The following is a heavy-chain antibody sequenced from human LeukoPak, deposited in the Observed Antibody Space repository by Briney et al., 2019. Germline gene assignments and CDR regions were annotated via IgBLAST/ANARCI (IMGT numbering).Heavy chain of an antibody. J-gene: IGHJ4*02. CDR3: ARGLRYGDYLAPLDY. V-gene: IGHV1-69*04. D-gene: IGHD4-17*01. Sequence: SVKVSCKASGGTFSTYAISWVRQAPGQGLEWVGRIVPILGTANYAQKLQGRVTMTTDTSTSTAYMEVRSLRSDDTAVYYCARGLRYGDYLAPLDYWGQGTLVTVSS. CDR2: IVPILGTA. CDR1: GGTFSTYA.